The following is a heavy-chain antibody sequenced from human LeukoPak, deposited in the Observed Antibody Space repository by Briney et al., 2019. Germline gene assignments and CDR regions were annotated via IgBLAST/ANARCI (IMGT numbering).Heavy chain of an antibody. CDR3: ARADDSGSYYLDY. J-gene: IGHJ4*02. CDR1: GGSISSGGYY. V-gene: IGHV4-31*03. Sequence: ASETLSLTCTVSGGSISSGGYYWSWIRQHPGKGLEWIGYIYYSGSTYYNPSLKSRVTISVDTSKNQFSLKLSSVTAADTAVYYCARADDSGSYYLDYWGQGTLVTVSS. CDR2: IYYSGST. D-gene: IGHD3-10*01.